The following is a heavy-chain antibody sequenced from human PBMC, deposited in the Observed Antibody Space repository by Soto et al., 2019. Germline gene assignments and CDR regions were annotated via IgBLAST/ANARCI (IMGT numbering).Heavy chain of an antibody. CDR1: GFIFSTFG. D-gene: IGHD6-19*01. J-gene: IGHJ4*02. CDR2: ISNDGSSK. V-gene: IGHV3-30*18. CDR3: VKDLYSSGWYPVGGH. Sequence: GGSLRLSCAASGFIFSTFGMHWVRQAPGKGLEWVAVISNDGSSKYYADSVKGRFSISRDNSKNTLYVQMNSLKVEDTAVYYCVKDLYSSGWYPVGGHWGQGTLVTVSS.